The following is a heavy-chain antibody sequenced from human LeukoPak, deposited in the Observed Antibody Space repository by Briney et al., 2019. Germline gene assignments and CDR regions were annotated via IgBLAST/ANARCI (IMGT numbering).Heavy chain of an antibody. CDR3: ATVYPKRGYSSGRGDAFDI. D-gene: IGHD6-19*01. CDR1: GYTFTSYD. J-gene: IGHJ3*02. CDR2: MNPNSGNT. Sequence: ASVKVSCKASGYTFTSYDINWVRQATGQGLEWMGWMNPNSGNTGYAQKFQGRVTMTRNTSISTAYMELSSLRSEDTAVYYCATVYPKRGYSSGRGDAFDIWGQGTMVTVSS. V-gene: IGHV1-8*01.